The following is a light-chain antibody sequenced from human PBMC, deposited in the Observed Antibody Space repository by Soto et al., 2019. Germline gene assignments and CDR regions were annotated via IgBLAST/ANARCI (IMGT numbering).Light chain of an antibody. CDR2: EVS. J-gene: IGLJ2*01. V-gene: IGLV2-14*01. CDR1: SSDVGGYNY. CDR3: TSYTSSSTLL. Sequence: QSALTQPASVSGSPGQSITISCTGTSSDVGGYNYVSWYQHHPGKAPKLLIYEVSSRPSGVSHRFSGSKSGNTASLTISGLQAEDEADYYCTSYTSSSTLLFGGGTKGTVL.